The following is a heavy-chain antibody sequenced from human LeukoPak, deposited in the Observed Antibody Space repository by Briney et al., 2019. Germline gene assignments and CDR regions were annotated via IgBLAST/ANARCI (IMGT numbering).Heavy chain of an antibody. CDR1: GFIVSGNY. D-gene: IGHD5-18*01. J-gene: IGHJ4*02. V-gene: IGHV3-53*01. CDR2: IYSGGST. CDR3: ARYSAMDPGAFDI. Sequence: PGGSPRLSCAASGFIVSGNYMSWVRRAPGKGLEWVSVIYSGGSTYYADSVKGRFTISRDNSKNTLYLQMNSLRAEDTAVYYCARYSAMDPGAFDIWGQGTLVTVSS.